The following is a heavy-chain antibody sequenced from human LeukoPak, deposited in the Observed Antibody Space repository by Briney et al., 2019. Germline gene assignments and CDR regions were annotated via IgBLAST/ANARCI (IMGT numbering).Heavy chain of an antibody. V-gene: IGHV1-69*05. CDR2: IIPIFGTA. D-gene: IGHD1-14*01. J-gene: IGHJ6*03. CDR1: GGTFSSYA. CDR3: ARGESPVSDYYYYYMDV. Sequence: ASVKVSCKASGGTFSSYAISWVRQAPGQGLEWMGGIIPIFGTANYAQKFQGRVTITTDESTSTAYMELSSLRSEGTAVYYCARGESPVSDYYYYYMDVWGEGTTVTVSS.